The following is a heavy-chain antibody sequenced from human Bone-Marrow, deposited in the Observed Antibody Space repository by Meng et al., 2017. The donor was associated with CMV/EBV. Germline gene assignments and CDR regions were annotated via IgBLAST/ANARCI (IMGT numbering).Heavy chain of an antibody. CDR2: MSTFNGNT. J-gene: IGHJ6*02. V-gene: IGHV1-18*01. CDR1: GYSFISYG. CDR3: ARTSGLTIFGVSGYYYYGMDV. Sequence: ASVKVSCKTSGYSFISYGISWVRQAPGQGLEWMGWMSTFNGNTNFAQKFQGRVTMTTDTSTSTVYMELRSLRSDDTAVYYCARTSGLTIFGVSGYYYYGMDVWGQGTTVTVSS. D-gene: IGHD3-3*01.